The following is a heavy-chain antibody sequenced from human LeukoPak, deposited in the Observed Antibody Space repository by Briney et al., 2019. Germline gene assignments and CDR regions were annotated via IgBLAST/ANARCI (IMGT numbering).Heavy chain of an antibody. V-gene: IGHV5-10-1*04. CDR3: ARLEMATITYYYYGMDV. CDR2: IDPSDSYT. J-gene: IGHJ6*02. D-gene: IGHD5-24*01. Sequence: GESLKISCKGSGYSFTSYWISWVRQMPGKGLEWMGRIDPSDSYTNYSPSFQGQVTISADKSISTAYLQWSSLKASDTAMYYCARLEMATITYYYYGMDVWGQGTTVTVSS. CDR1: GYSFTSYW.